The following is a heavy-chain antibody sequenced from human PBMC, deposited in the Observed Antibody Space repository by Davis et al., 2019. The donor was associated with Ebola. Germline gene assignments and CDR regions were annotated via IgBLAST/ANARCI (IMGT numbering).Heavy chain of an antibody. CDR2: INAGNGNT. Sequence: AASVKVSCKASGYTFTSYAMHWVRQAPGQRLEWMGWINAGNGNTKYSQKFLGRVTITRDTSTSTAYMEVGSLRSDDTAVYYCARAQFPTTSDHWGQGTLVTVSS. V-gene: IGHV1-3*01. CDR3: ARAQFPTTSDH. J-gene: IGHJ4*02. CDR1: GYTFTSYA. D-gene: IGHD1-1*01.